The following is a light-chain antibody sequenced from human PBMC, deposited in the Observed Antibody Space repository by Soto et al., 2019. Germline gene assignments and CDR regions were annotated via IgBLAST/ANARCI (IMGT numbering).Light chain of an antibody. CDR1: QSISHY. Sequence: DIQMTQSPSTLSASVGDRVTITCRASQSISHYLAWYQQTPGKAPKLLICKASSLESGVPSRFSGSGSGTEFTLTISSLQPDDFATYYCQQFYNYWTFGQGTKVEIK. V-gene: IGKV1-5*03. CDR2: KAS. J-gene: IGKJ1*01. CDR3: QQFYNYWT.